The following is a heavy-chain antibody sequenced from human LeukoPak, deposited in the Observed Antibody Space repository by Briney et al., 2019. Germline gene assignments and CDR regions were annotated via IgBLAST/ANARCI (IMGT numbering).Heavy chain of an antibody. CDR1: GGSISSYY. J-gene: IGHJ5*02. Sequence: SETLSLTCTVSGGSISSYYWGWIRQPPGKGLEWIGYIYYSGSTNYNPSLKSRVTISVDTSKNQFSLKLSSVTAADTAVYYCARGTSSSWYFSTKSGHWFDPWGQGTLVTVSS. D-gene: IGHD6-13*01. V-gene: IGHV4-59*01. CDR3: ARGTSSSWYFSTKSGHWFDP. CDR2: IYYSGST.